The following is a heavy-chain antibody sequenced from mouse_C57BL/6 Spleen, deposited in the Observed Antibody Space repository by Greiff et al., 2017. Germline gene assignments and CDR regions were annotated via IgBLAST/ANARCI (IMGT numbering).Heavy chain of an antibody. J-gene: IGHJ1*03. CDR1: GYTFTDYY. CDR3: ARGGSNGGYFDV. V-gene: IGHV1-26*01. CDR2: INPNNGGT. Sequence: EVQLQQSGPELVKPGASVKISCKASGYTFTDYYMNWVKQSHGKSLEWIGDINPNNGGTSYNQKFKGKATFTVDKSSSTAYMELRSLTSEDSAVYYCARGGSNGGYFDVWGTGTTVTVSS.